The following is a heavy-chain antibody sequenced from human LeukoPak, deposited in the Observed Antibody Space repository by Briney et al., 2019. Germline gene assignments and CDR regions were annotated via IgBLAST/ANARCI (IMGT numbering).Heavy chain of an antibody. Sequence: GESLKISCKGSGFNFSSSSIGWVRQMPGKGLEWMTIIRPADSDTRYSSSFRGQVTISADKSISTAYLQWSSLKASDTAMYYCARQGGSGLFDFWGQGTLVTVSS. V-gene: IGHV5-51*01. CDR3: ARQGGSGLFDF. J-gene: IGHJ4*02. D-gene: IGHD3-10*01. CDR2: IRPADSDT. CDR1: GFNFSSSS.